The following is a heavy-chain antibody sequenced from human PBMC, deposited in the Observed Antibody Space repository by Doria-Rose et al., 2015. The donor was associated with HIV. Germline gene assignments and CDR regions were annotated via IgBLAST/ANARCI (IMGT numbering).Heavy chain of an antibody. J-gene: IGHJ4*02. V-gene: IGHV2-26*01. CDR1: GVSLSSPGMG. CDR3: ARIKSSRWYHKYYFDF. D-gene: IGHD6-13*01. CDR2: MFSYDER. Sequence: QITLKESGPVLVKPTETLTLTCTVSGVSLSSPGMGVSWIRQPPGKALEWLANMFSYDERSYNTSLKSRLTISRGTSKSQVVLTMPGMYPVDTATYYCARIKSSRWYHKYYFDFWGQGTLVIVSA.